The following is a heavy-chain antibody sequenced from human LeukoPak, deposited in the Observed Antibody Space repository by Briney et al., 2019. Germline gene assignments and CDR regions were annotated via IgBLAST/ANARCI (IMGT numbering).Heavy chain of an antibody. CDR2: INHSGST. CDR3: ARESSTSQTNLFDY. V-gene: IGHV4-34*01. Sequence: PSETLSLTCAVYGGSFSGYYWSWIRQPPGKGLEWIGEINHSGSTNYNPSLKSRVTISVDTSKNQFSLKLSSVTAADTAIYYCARESSTSQTNLFDYWGQGTLVTVSS. D-gene: IGHD6-6*01. CDR1: GGSFSGYY. J-gene: IGHJ4*02.